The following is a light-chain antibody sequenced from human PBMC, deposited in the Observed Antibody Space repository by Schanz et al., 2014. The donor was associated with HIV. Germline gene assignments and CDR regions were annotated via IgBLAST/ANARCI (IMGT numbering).Light chain of an antibody. Sequence: DIQMTQSPSSLSASVGDRVTITCRASQDISISLNWYQQKPGKAPQLLIYASSLLHTGVPSRFSGSGSGTHFTLTITSLQPDDFATYYCQQYDSYSTFGQGTRVDFK. CDR3: QQYDSYST. CDR1: QDISIS. V-gene: IGKV1-39*01. J-gene: IGKJ1*01. CDR2: ASS.